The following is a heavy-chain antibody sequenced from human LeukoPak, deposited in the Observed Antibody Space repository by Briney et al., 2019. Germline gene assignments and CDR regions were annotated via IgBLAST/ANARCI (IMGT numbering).Heavy chain of an antibody. J-gene: IGHJ4*02. Sequence: GGSLRLSCAASGFTFSTYGMNWVRQAPGKGLEWVAIISYDESNTYYADSVKSRFTISRDNSKNTLYLRMNSLRAEDTAVYYCAKGGGITDYARFDYWGQGTLVTVSS. V-gene: IGHV3-30*18. CDR3: AKGGGITDYARFDY. D-gene: IGHD1-14*01. CDR1: GFTFSTYG. CDR2: ISYDESNT.